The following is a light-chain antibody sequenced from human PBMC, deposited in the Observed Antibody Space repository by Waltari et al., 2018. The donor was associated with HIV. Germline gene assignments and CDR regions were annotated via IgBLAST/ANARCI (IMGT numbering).Light chain of an antibody. V-gene: IGLV2-14*03. CDR3: SSFTLNGV. CDR2: DVF. Sequence: QSVLTQTASVSGSPGQSITVSCSVTNSDPHLYAYFSWYQRHPGKVTRLLLYDVFKRPPWVAGLFSGSKCGSEFFLTISNLQPEGEADYFCSSFTLNGV. J-gene: IGLJ3*02. CDR1: NSDPHLYAY.